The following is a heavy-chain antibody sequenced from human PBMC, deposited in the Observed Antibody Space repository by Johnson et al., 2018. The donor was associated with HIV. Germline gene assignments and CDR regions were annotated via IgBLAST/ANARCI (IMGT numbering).Heavy chain of an antibody. CDR2: ISYDGSDK. V-gene: IGHV3-30*04. Sequence: QVQLVESGGGVVQPGRSLRLSCAASGFTFSSYAMHWVRQAPGKGLEWVAVISYDGSDKYYVVSVQGRFTISRDNVQNSLSLQMNSLRPEDTAVYYCARGRFPEYIDIASGAFDIWGQGTMVTVSS. J-gene: IGHJ3*02. D-gene: IGHD5-12*01. CDR1: GFTFSSYA. CDR3: ARGRFPEYIDIASGAFDI.